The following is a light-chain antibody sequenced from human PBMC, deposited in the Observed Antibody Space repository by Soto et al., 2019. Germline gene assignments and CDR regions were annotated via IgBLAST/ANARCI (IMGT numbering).Light chain of an antibody. V-gene: IGKV3-20*01. CDR1: QSVSSN. CDR3: QQYGSSPIT. Sequence: EIVITQSPATLSVSPGERATLSCSASQSVSSNLAWYQQKPGQAPRLLIYGASSRATGIPDRFSGTVSGTDFTLTISRLEPEDFAVYYCQQYGSSPITFGQGTRLEIK. J-gene: IGKJ5*01. CDR2: GAS.